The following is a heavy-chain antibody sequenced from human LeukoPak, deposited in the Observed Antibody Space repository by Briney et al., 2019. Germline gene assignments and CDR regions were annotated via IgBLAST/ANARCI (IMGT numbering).Heavy chain of an antibody. CDR1: GSTVSSNY. Sequence: GGSLRLSCAASGSTVSSNYMSWVRQAPGKGLEWVSVIYSGGSTYYADSVKGRFTISRDNSKNTLYLQMNSLRAEDTAVYYCARDSGSITGILDAFDIWGQGTMVTVSS. CDR3: ARDSGSITGILDAFDI. CDR2: IYSGGST. D-gene: IGHD1-20*01. J-gene: IGHJ3*02. V-gene: IGHV3-53*01.